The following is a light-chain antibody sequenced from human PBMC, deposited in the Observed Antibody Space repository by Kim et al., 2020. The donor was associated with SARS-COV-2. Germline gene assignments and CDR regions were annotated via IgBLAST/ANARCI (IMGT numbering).Light chain of an antibody. Sequence: PASVSCRSGQSLLHRNGYNFLDWYLQKPGQSPHLLIHLGSIRASGVPDRFSGSGSGTDFILKISRVESEDVGVYYCMQAFQAPLTFGQGTKVDIK. J-gene: IGKJ1*01. V-gene: IGKV2-28*01. CDR2: LGS. CDR1: QSLLHRNGYNF. CDR3: MQAFQAPLT.